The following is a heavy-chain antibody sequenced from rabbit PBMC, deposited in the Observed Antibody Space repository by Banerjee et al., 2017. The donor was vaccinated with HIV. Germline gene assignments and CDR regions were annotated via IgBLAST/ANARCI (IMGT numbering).Heavy chain of an antibody. CDR2: IYAGSSGST. CDR1: GFSFSSSYY. CDR3: ARSPYGYNGFIYVPTRLDL. V-gene: IGHV1S40*01. D-gene: IGHD6-1*01. Sequence: QSLEESGGDLVKPGASLTLTCTASGFSFSSSYYMCWVRQAPGKGLEWIACIYAGSSGSTWYASWAKGRFTISKTSSTTVTLQMTSLTAADTATYFCARSPYGYNGFIYVPTRLDLWGQGTLVTVS. J-gene: IGHJ3*01.